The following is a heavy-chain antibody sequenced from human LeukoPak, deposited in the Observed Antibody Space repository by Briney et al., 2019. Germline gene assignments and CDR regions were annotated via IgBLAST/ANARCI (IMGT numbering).Heavy chain of an antibody. Sequence: PSGTPSPTRAVYGGAFSGYYWGWIRQPPGEGLGGVGEINHSGSTNYNPSLKSRVTISVDTSKNQFSLKLSSVTAADTAVYYCARAGWLRTKGYFDYWGQGTLVTVSS. CDR3: ARAGWLRTKGYFDY. J-gene: IGHJ4*02. CDR2: INHSGST. D-gene: IGHD5-12*01. V-gene: IGHV4-34*01. CDR1: GGAFSGYY.